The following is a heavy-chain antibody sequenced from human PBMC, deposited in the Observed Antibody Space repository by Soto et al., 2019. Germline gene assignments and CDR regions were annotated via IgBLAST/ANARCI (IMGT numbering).Heavy chain of an antibody. J-gene: IGHJ4*02. V-gene: IGHV3-9*01. Sequence: EVQLVESGGGLVQPGRSLRLSCAASGFTFDDYAMHWVRQAPGKGLEWVSGISWNSGSIGYADSVKGRFTISRDNAKNSLYLQMNSLRAEDTALYYSAKDKEGSGWYYFDYWGQGTLVTVSS. CDR2: ISWNSGSI. CDR1: GFTFDDYA. CDR3: AKDKEGSGWYYFDY. D-gene: IGHD6-19*01.